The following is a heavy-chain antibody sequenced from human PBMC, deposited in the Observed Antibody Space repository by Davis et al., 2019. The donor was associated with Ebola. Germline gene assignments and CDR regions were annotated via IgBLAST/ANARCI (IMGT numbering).Heavy chain of an antibody. V-gene: IGHV1-46*01. D-gene: IGHD2-15*01. CDR1: GYTFTSYY. J-gene: IGHJ6*04. CDR2: INPSDGSA. Sequence: ASVKVSCKASGYTFTSYYMHWVRQAPGQGLEWMGMINPSDGSAYYAQRFQGRVTMTTDTSTSTAYMELRSPRSDDTAVYYCARESIVVVAATAKNYYYYGMDVWGKGTTVTVSS. CDR3: ARESIVVVAATAKNYYYYGMDV.